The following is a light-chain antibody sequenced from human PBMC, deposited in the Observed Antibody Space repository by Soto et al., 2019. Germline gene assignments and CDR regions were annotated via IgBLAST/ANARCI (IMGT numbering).Light chain of an antibody. J-gene: IGLJ2*01. Sequence: QSVLTQPASVSGSPGQSITISCTGTSSDVGTYNLVSWYQHHPGKAPKLMIYEGSNRPSGVSHRFSGSQSGNTASLTISGLQAEDEADYYCSSYAGAVVFGGGTKVTVL. CDR2: EGS. CDR1: SSDVGTYNL. V-gene: IGLV2-23*01. CDR3: SSYAGAVV.